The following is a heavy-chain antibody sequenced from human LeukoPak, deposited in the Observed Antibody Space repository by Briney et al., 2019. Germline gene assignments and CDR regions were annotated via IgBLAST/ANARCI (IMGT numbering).Heavy chain of an antibody. J-gene: IGHJ4*02. Sequence: GGSLRLSCAASGFTFSSYAMSWVRQAPGKGLEWVSAISGSGGSTYYADSVKGRFTISRDNSKNTLYLQMNSLRAEDTAVYYCASRGYYDSSGYLLDYWGQGTLVTVSS. CDR3: ASRGYYDSSGYLLDY. CDR1: GFTFSSYA. D-gene: IGHD3-22*01. CDR2: ISGSGGST. V-gene: IGHV3-23*01.